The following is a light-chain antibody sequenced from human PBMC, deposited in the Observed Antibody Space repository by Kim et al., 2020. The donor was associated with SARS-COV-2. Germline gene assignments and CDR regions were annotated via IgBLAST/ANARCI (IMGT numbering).Light chain of an antibody. V-gene: IGKV3-20*01. J-gene: IGKJ2*01. Sequence: PGAIATLSCRASQPVTSNYLAWYQQKPGQAPRLLISGASRRATGIPDRFSGSGSGTDFTLTISRLEPEDFAVYFCQQYGSAPFTFGQGTKLEI. CDR1: QPVTSNY. CDR3: QQYGSAPFT. CDR2: GAS.